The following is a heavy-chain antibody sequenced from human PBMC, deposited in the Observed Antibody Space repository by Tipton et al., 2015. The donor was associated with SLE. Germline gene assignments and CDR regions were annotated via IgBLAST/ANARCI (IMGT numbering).Heavy chain of an antibody. CDR3: ARDFHSNNEQSGWFDP. D-gene: IGHD4-11*01. Sequence: SLRLSCATSGFTFNHFGVHWVRQAPGKGLEWVAIIWYDGSNKYYADSVKGRFTISRDNSETTVYLQMHSLRAEDTAVYYCARDFHSNNEQSGWFDPWGQGTLVTVSS. J-gene: IGHJ5*02. CDR2: IWYDGSNK. CDR1: GFTFNHFG. V-gene: IGHV3-33*01.